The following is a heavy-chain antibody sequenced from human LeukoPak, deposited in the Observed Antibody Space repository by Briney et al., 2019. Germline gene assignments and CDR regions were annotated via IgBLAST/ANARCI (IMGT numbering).Heavy chain of an antibody. CDR3: AKGGNFDY. J-gene: IGHJ4*02. V-gene: IGHV3-23*01. CDR2: ISGSGSNT. CDR1: GFAFSSYA. Sequence: GGSLRLSCAASGFAFSSYAMSWVRLAPGKGLEWVSAISGSGSNTYYTDSVKGRFTISRDNSRNTLYLQMSSLRAEDAAAYYRAKGGNFDYWGQGTLVTVSS. D-gene: IGHD2-15*01.